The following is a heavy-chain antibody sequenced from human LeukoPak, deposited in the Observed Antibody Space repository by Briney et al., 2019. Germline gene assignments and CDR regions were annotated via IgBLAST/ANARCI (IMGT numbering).Heavy chain of an antibody. J-gene: IGHJ4*02. D-gene: IGHD1-26*01. CDR2: IKQDGGEK. Sequence: GGSLRLSCAASGFTFSSYWMSWVRQVPGKGLEWVANIKQDGGEKYYVDSVKGRFTISRDNAKNSLYLQMNSLRAEDTAMYYCARADRDWGWELLVDYWGQGTLVTVSS. V-gene: IGHV3-7*03. CDR3: ARADRDWGWELLVDY. CDR1: GFTFSSYW.